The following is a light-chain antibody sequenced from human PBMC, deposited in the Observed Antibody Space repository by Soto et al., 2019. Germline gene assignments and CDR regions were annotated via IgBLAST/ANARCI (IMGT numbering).Light chain of an antibody. CDR3: SSYRTSSTYV. Sequence: QSALTQPASVSASPGQSITISCTGTSSDIGYYNYVSWYQQHPGKAPKLIIYDVINRPSGVSNRFSGSKSDNTASLTISGLQTEDEADYYCSSYRTSSTYVFGGGTQLTVL. V-gene: IGLV2-14*01. CDR1: SSDIGYYNY. CDR2: DVI. J-gene: IGLJ7*01.